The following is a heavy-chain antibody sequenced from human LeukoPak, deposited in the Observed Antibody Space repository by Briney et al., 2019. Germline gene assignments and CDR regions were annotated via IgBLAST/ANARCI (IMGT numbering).Heavy chain of an antibody. D-gene: IGHD6-13*01. V-gene: IGHV1-46*01. CDR2: INPSGGST. CDR1: GYTFSSYY. Sequence: GSVKVSCKASGYTFSSYYMYWVRQAPGQGLEWMGIINPSGGSTSYAQKFQGRVTMTRDMSTSTVYMELSSLRSEDTAVYYCARVSSSWYQDWYFDLWGRGTLVTVPS. J-gene: IGHJ2*01. CDR3: ARVSSSWYQDWYFDL.